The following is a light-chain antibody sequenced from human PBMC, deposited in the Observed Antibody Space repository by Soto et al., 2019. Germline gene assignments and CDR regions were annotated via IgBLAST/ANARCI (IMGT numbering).Light chain of an antibody. Sequence: QSALTQPPSASGSPEQSVTISCTGTSSDVGGYNFVSWYQQHPGKAPKLMIYEVNKRPSGVPNRFSGSKSGNTASLTVSGLQAEDEADYYCSSYAGNNNRYVFGTGTKLTVL. V-gene: IGLV2-8*01. CDR1: SSDVGGYNF. CDR3: SSYAGNNNRYV. J-gene: IGLJ1*01. CDR2: EVN.